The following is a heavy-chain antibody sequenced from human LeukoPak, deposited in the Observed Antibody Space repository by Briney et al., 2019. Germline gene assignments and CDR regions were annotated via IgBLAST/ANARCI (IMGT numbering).Heavy chain of an antibody. CDR2: IYYSGST. D-gene: IGHD4-17*01. J-gene: IGHJ5*02. Sequence: SETLSLTCTVSGGSISSSSYYWGWIRQPPGKGLEWIGSIYYSGSTYYNPSLKSRVTISVDTSKNQFSLKLSSVTAADTAVYYCARDLDYGEKGFDPWGQGTLVTVSS. V-gene: IGHV4-39*07. CDR3: ARDLDYGEKGFDP. CDR1: GGSISSSSYY.